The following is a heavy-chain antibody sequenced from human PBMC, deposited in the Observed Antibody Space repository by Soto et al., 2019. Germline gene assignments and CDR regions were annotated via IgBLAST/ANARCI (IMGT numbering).Heavy chain of an antibody. CDR2: INAGYGNT. CDR3: ARGYSYGDY. CDR1: GYTFTSYA. Sequence: QVQLVQSGAEVKKPGASVKVSCKASGYTFTSYAMHWVRQAPGQRLEWMGWINAGYGNTKYSQKFQGRVTITRDTSASTAYMELSSLRSEDTAVYYCARGYSYGDYWGQGTLVTVSS. J-gene: IGHJ4*02. D-gene: IGHD5-18*01. V-gene: IGHV1-3*01.